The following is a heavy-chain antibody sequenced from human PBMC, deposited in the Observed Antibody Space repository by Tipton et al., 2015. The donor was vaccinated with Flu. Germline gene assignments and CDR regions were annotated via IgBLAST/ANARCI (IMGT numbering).Heavy chain of an antibody. CDR1: GYTFTNFG. CDR2: ISGYNGDT. V-gene: IGHV1-18*01. CDR3: ARDRGSSNIHLEYHYYYGMDV. Sequence: QVQLVQSGVEVKKPGASVKVSCKASGYTFTNFGITWVRQAPGQGLEWMGWISGYNGDTNYAEKLQGRVTMTTDASTHTAYMELRSLKSDDTAMYYCARDRGSSNIHLEYHYYYGMDVWGQGTTVTVSS. D-gene: IGHD1-26*01. J-gene: IGHJ6*02.